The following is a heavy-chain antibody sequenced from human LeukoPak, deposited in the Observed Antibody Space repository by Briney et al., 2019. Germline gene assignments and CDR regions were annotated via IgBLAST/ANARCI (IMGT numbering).Heavy chain of an antibody. CDR1: GFTFSSYW. V-gene: IGHV3-7*01. J-gene: IGHJ6*02. CDR3: ARELHGSGSPGDGMDV. Sequence: HPGGSLRLSCAASGFTFSSYWMSWVRQAPGKGLEWVANIKQDGSEKYYVDSVKGRFTISRDNAKNSLYLQMNSLRAEDTAVYYCARELHGSGSPGDGMDVWGQGTTVTVSS. D-gene: IGHD3-10*01. CDR2: IKQDGSEK.